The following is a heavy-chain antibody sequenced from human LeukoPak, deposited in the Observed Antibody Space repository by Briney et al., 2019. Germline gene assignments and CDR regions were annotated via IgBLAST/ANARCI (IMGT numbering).Heavy chain of an antibody. J-gene: IGHJ4*02. Sequence: GALRLSLAASGFTLSSYAMHWGPPAPGKGLENFSAINNNGDRTYYAKSVEGRYTISRDNSKNTLYLQMGSLRADDMAVYYCARVGGNNFFDYWGQGTLVTVSS. CDR2: INNNGDRT. CDR3: ARVGGNNFFDY. V-gene: IGHV3-64*01. D-gene: IGHD2-15*01. CDR1: GFTLSSYA.